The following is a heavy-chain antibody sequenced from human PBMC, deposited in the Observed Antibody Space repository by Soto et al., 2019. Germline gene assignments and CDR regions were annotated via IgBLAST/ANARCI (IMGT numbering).Heavy chain of an antibody. CDR1: GFSFTSYA. D-gene: IGHD3-10*01. V-gene: IGHV3-23*01. J-gene: IGHJ4*02. CDR2: VTLSGEYT. CDR3: ARVGFGDLAQ. Sequence: EVHLLESGGGLLQPGGSLRLSCVASGFSFTSYAMAWVRQPPGMGLEWVCTVTLSGEYTYNADPVKGRFTIPRDNSKNTVYLQLSSLRADDTAVYYCARVGFGDLAQWGQGTWVTVSS.